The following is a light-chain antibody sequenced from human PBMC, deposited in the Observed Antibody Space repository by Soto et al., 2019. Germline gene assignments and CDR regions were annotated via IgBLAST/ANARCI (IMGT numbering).Light chain of an antibody. Sequence: EIVLTQSPGTLSLSPGERATLSCRASQSVSSTYLAWYQQKPGQAPRLLIHGASSRATGIPDRFSGSGSGANFTLTISSLEPEDFAVYYCQQFGSSSMYTFGQGTKLEIK. J-gene: IGKJ2*01. CDR2: GAS. CDR1: QSVSSTY. CDR3: QQFGSSSMYT. V-gene: IGKV3-20*01.